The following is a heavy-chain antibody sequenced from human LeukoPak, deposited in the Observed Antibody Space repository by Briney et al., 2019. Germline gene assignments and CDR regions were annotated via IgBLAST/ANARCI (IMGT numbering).Heavy chain of an antibody. CDR2: INPSSGNT. Sequence: ASVKVSCKASGYTFTSCDINWVRQATGQGLEWMGWINPSSGNTDYAQKFQGRVTMTRNTSTSTAYMELNSLRSEDTAVYYCARKRGISTAGPSPPSLNWFDPWGQGTLVTVSS. J-gene: IGHJ5*02. CDR1: GYTFTSCD. CDR3: ARKRGISTAGPSPPSLNWFDP. D-gene: IGHD6-13*01. V-gene: IGHV1-8*01.